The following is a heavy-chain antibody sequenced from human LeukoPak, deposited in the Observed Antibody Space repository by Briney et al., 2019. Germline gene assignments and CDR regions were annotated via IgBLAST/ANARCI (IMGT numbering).Heavy chain of an antibody. J-gene: IGHJ4*02. D-gene: IGHD2/OR15-2a*01. Sequence: SQTLSLTCTVSGGSISSGSYYWSWIRQPAGKGLEWIGRIYTSGSTNYNPSLKSRVTISVDTSKNQFSLKLSSVTAADTAVYYCAREIGYRGQGTLVTVSS. CDR3: AREIGY. V-gene: IGHV4-61*02. CDR2: IYTSGST. CDR1: GGSISSGSYY.